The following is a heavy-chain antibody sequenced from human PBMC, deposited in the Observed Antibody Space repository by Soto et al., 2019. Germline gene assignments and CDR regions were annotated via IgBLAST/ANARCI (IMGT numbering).Heavy chain of an antibody. Sequence: HPGGSLRLSCAASGFTFSSYAMSWVRQAPGKGLEWVSAISGSGGSTYYADSVKGRFTISRDNSKNTLYLQMNSLRAEDTAVYYCAKDGTMIVVALPYYYGMDVWGQGTTVTVSS. CDR2: ISGSGGST. CDR1: GFTFSSYA. D-gene: IGHD3-22*01. CDR3: AKDGTMIVVALPYYYGMDV. J-gene: IGHJ6*02. V-gene: IGHV3-23*01.